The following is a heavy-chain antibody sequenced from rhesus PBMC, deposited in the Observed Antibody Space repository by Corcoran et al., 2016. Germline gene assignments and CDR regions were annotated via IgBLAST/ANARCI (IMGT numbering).Heavy chain of an antibody. Sequence: QVQLQESGPGLVKPSETLSLTCTVSGGSISGYYYWSWIRQPPGKGLEWIGGIYGNSARTYYHPSLQSRVTISKDTSKNQFSLKLSSVTAADTAVYYCAALRRDYWGQGVLVTVSS. CDR1: GGSISGYYY. V-gene: IGHV4-143*01. CDR2: IYGNSART. J-gene: IGHJ4*01. CDR3: AALRRDY.